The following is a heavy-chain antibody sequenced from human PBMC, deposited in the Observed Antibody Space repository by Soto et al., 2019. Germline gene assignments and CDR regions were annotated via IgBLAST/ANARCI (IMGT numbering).Heavy chain of an antibody. Sequence: PGGSLRLSCAASGFTFSSYAMSWVRQAPGKGLEWVSAISGSGVNAYYADSVKGRFTISRDNSKNTLYLQMNSLRAEDTAVYYCSKEPSRRAGCFDFWGQGTLVTVAS. CDR1: GFTFSSYA. D-gene: IGHD6-19*01. CDR2: ISGSGVNA. CDR3: SKEPSRRAGCFDF. V-gene: IGHV3-23*01. J-gene: IGHJ4*02.